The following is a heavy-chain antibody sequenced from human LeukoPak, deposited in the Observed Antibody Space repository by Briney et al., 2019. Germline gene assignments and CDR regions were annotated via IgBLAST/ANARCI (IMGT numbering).Heavy chain of an antibody. D-gene: IGHD3-22*01. V-gene: IGHV1-18*01. CDR3: ARDFWNFDDSRGYYRDFDS. Sequence: GASVKVSCKATSYISWVRQAPGQGLEWMGWIGSYAGDTYYAQKFQGRVTVTTDTSSSTAYTELRSLRSDDTAVYYCARDFWNFDDSRGYYRDFDSWGQGTLVTVSS. J-gene: IGHJ5*01. CDR2: IGSYAGDT. CDR1: TSY.